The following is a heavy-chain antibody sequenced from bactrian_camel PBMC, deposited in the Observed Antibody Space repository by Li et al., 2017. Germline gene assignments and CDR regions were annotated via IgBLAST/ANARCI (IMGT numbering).Heavy chain of an antibody. CDR2: IYLGGGNT. V-gene: IGHV3S25*01. J-gene: IGHJ6*01. CDR3: AAGCTEVWSDYNVAETDFGY. D-gene: IGHD4*01. Sequence: QLVESGGGSVQPGGSLKLSCVASERGLNRNCTGWFRQVPGKEREGVATIYLGGGNTYYGDSVKGRFRISQNDARNTVYLQMNNLEPGDTAMYYCAAGCTEVWSDYNVAETDFGYWGQGTQVTVS. CDR1: ERGLNRNC.